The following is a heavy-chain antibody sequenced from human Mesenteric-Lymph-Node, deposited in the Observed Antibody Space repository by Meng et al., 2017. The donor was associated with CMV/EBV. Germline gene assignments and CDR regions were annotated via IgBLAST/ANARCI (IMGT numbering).Heavy chain of an antibody. J-gene: IGHJ3*02. CDR3: ARDQYSSSWPALDI. Sequence: SLKISCAASGFTFDDYAMHWVRQAPGKGLEWVSGISWNSGSIGYADSVKGRFTISRDNAKNSLYLQMNSLRAEDTAVYYCARDQYSSSWPALDIWGQGTMVTVSS. CDR2: ISWNSGSI. CDR1: GFTFDDYA. V-gene: IGHV3-9*01. D-gene: IGHD6-13*01.